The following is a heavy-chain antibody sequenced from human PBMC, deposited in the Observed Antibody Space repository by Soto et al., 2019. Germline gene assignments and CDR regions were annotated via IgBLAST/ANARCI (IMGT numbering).Heavy chain of an antibody. D-gene: IGHD3-3*01. Sequence: VWPLRLSWTASEFTFSSYSRDWVLQNPFKLLEWVSSISSSSSYIYYADSVKGRFTISRDNAKNSLYLQMNSLRAEDTAVYYFARDRGITILRYYYYGMDVWGQGTTVTVSS. CDR1: EFTFSSYS. J-gene: IGHJ6*02. V-gene: IGHV3-21*01. CDR2: ISSSSSYI. CDR3: ARDRGITILRYYYYGMDV.